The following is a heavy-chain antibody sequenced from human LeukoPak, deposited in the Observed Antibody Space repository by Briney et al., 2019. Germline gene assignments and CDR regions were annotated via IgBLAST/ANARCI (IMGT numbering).Heavy chain of an antibody. D-gene: IGHD5-18*01. V-gene: IGHV3-23*01. J-gene: IGHJ4*02. CDR3: AKDISQGYTFGSIEEDY. Sequence: GGSLRLSCAASGFTFSRYAMSWVRQAPGKGLEWLSAISESDGSTYYADSVKGPFTISRDNSKNTLYLQMNSLGADDTAVYFCAKDISQGYTFGSIEEDYWGQGTLVTVSS. CDR2: ISESDGST. CDR1: GFTFSRYA.